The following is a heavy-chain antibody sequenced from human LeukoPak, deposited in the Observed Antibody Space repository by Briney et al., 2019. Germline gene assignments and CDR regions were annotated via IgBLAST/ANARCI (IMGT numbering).Heavy chain of an antibody. D-gene: IGHD6-13*01. V-gene: IGHV3-53*05. CDR3: ARAGPGLAAAGTLVY. Sequence: GGSLRLSCAASGFNISSSYMSWVRQAQGKGLEWVSVIYSGGSTYYADSVKGRFTISRDNSKNKLYLQMNSLRAEDTAVYYCARAGPGLAAAGTLVYWGQGTLVTVSS. CDR1: GFNISSSY. J-gene: IGHJ4*02. CDR2: IYSGGST.